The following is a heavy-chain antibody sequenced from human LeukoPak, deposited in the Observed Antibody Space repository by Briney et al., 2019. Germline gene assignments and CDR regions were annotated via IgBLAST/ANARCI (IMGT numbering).Heavy chain of an antibody. CDR1: GYTLTELS. Sequence: GASVKVSCKVSGYTLTELSMHWVRQAPGKGLEWMGGFDPEDGETIYVQTLQGRVTMTEDTSTDTAYMELSSLRSEDTAVYFCARETYYSSGNVYNRIDYWGQGTLVTVSS. V-gene: IGHV1-24*01. CDR2: FDPEDGET. J-gene: IGHJ4*02. D-gene: IGHD3-10*01. CDR3: ARETYYSSGNVYNRIDY.